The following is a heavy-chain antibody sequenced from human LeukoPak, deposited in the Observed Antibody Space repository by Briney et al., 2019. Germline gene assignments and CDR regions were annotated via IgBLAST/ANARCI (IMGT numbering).Heavy chain of an antibody. D-gene: IGHD3-3*01. CDR1: GFTFDRHT. Sequence: GGSLRLSCAASGFTFDRHTMHWVRQPPGKGPEWVSLIGWDGTNIDYADSVKGRFTISRDNSKNFVYLQMHSLRTEDTALYYCTKDMEWGMDVWGHGTTVIISS. CDR2: IGWDGTNI. V-gene: IGHV3-43*01. CDR3: TKDMEWGMDV. J-gene: IGHJ6*02.